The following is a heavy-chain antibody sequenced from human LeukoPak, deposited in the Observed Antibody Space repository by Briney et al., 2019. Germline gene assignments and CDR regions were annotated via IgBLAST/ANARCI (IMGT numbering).Heavy chain of an antibody. CDR2: MYTSGST. Sequence: SQTLSLTCTVSGGSISSGYYYWSWIRQPAGKGLEWIGRMYTSGSTEDNPSLNSRITISVVTSKNQFSLKLSSVTAADTAVYYCTRSRERYCTSGSCYIDLQARWGQGTLVTVSS. V-gene: IGHV4-61*02. D-gene: IGHD2-2*02. CDR1: GGSISSGYYY. J-gene: IGHJ4*02. CDR3: TRSRERYCTSGSCYIDLQAR.